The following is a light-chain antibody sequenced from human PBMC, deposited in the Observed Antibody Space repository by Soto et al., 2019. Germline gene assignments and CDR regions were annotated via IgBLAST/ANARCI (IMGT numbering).Light chain of an antibody. CDR1: QGISSY. CDR2: DAS. Sequence: DIQMTQSPSTLSASAGDRVTITCRASQGISSYLAWYQQKPGKAPKLLIYDASDLETGVPSRFSGSGSGTGFTFTISSLQPEDFATYYCQQYESLPLTFGQGTRLEIK. V-gene: IGKV1-33*01. CDR3: QQYESLPLT. J-gene: IGKJ5*01.